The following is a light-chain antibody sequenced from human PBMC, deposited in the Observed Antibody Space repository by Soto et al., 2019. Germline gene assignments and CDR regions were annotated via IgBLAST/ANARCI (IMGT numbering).Light chain of an antibody. CDR3: QQFNAYPLT. CDR2: GAS. CDR1: QGFSDY. V-gene: IGKV1-9*01. Sequence: DIQLTQSPSFLSASVGDRVTISCRVSQGFSDYLAWYQQKPGKAPKLLIYGASTLQSGVPSRFSGSASGTEFTLTISSLQPEDFATYFCQQFNAYPLTFGVGTKLEIK. J-gene: IGKJ4*01.